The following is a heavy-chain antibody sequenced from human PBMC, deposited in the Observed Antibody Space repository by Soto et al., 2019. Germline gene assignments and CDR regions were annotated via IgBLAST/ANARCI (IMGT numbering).Heavy chain of an antibody. D-gene: IGHD6-19*01. V-gene: IGHV3-9*01. CDR1: GFTFDDYA. J-gene: IGHJ4*02. Sequence: LRLSCAASGFTFDDYAMHWVRQAPGKGLEWVSGINWKSGNIGYADSVKGRFTISRDNAKSSLYLHMNSLRPEDTALYYCAKDLSVGIVLPGTLDFWGQGTLVTVSS. CDR2: INWKSGNI. CDR3: AKDLSVGIVLPGTLDF.